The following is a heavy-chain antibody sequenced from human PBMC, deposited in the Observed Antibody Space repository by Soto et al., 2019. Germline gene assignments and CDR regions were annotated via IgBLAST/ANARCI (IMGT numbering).Heavy chain of an antibody. CDR3: ARAQLAFSTSPRGGMDV. J-gene: IGHJ6*02. CDR2: ISSSGSTI. V-gene: IGHV3-48*04. Sequence: AASLRLSCAVSGFTFSSYGMHWVRQAPGKGLEWVSYISSSGSTIYYADSVKGRFTISRDNAKNSLYLQMNSLRAEDTAVYYCARAQLAFSTSPRGGMDVWGQGTTVTVSS. D-gene: IGHD2-2*01. CDR1: GFTFSSYG.